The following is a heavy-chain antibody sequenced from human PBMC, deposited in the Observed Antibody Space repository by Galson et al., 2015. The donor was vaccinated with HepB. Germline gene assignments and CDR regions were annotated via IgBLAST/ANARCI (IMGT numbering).Heavy chain of an antibody. J-gene: IGHJ5*02. CDR2: IYSTGTA. Sequence: TLSLTCTVSGASISSGTLYWSWIRQAAGKRLEWIGRIYSTGTADYNPSLQSRVTMSIDTSKNQFFLSLDSVTAADTAVYFCARGLLYMYNYFDPWGPGTLVTVSS. CDR3: ARGLLYMYNYFDP. V-gene: IGHV4-61*02. CDR1: GASISSGTLY.